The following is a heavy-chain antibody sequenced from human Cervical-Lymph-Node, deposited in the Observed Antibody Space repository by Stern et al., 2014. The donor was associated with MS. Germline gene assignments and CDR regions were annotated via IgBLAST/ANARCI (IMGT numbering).Heavy chain of an antibody. D-gene: IGHD3-10*01. J-gene: IGHJ4*02. V-gene: IGHV1-69*09. CDR2: IIPILVIR. CDR1: GDTFSTYA. Sequence: VQLVESRAEVKKPGSSVKVSCKASGDTFSTYAISWVRQAPGQGLEWMGRIIPILVIRNYAQKFQGRVTITADKSTSTAYMELSSLRSEDTAVYYCARERGSGSYVDYWGQGTLVTVSS. CDR3: ARERGSGSYVDY.